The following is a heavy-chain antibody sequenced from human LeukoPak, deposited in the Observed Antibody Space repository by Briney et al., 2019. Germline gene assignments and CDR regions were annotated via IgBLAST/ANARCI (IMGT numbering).Heavy chain of an antibody. Sequence: GGSLRLSCAASGFTFSSYWMSWVRQAPGKGLEWVANIKQDGSEKYYVDSVKGRFTISRDNAKNSLYLQMNSLRPEDTALYYCATNGGGDSGYGNFDYWGQGTLVTVSS. V-gene: IGHV3-7*03. CDR2: IKQDGSEK. D-gene: IGHD5-12*01. CDR1: GFTFSSYW. CDR3: ATNGGGDSGYGNFDY. J-gene: IGHJ4*02.